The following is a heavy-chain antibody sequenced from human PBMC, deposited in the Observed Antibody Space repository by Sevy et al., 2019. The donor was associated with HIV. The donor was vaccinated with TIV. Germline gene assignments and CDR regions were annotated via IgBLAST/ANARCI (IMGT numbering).Heavy chain of an antibody. J-gene: IGHJ3*02. CDR3: ARAAAFDI. Sequence: SETLSLTCTVSGGSISSGTYYWNWIRQPAGKGLEWIGRISTSGSTDYTPSLKNRVTISLDTSKNQFSLNLGSVTAADTAVYYGARAAAFDIWGQGTMVTVSS. CDR2: ISTSGST. CDR1: GGSISSGTYY. V-gene: IGHV4-61*02.